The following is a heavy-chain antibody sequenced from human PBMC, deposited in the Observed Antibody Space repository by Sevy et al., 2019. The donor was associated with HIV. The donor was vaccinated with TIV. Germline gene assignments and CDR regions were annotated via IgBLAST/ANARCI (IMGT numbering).Heavy chain of an antibody. V-gene: IGHV3-23*01. Sequence: GGSLRLSCAASGFTFSSYAMSWVRQAPRKGLEWVSAISGSGGSTYYADSVKGRFTISRDNSKNTLFLQMNSLRAEDTAVYYCAKDQSYGDYTKFDYWGQGTLVIVSS. CDR3: AKDQSYGDYTKFDY. CDR1: GFTFSSYA. CDR2: ISGSGGST. D-gene: IGHD4-17*01. J-gene: IGHJ4*02.